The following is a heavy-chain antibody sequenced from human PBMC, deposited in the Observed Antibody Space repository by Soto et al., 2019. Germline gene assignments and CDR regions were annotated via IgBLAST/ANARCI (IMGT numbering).Heavy chain of an antibody. CDR3: ARPVHGDSTWYYFDY. V-gene: IGHV5-51*01. CDR2: IFPNDSDT. Sequence: PGESPKTSCKAPGYTFRSYWIGWVRPMPGKGLAWMGIIFPNDSDTIYSPSFQDQVTISADNSIKTTDLQWSSLQASDTAMYYCARPVHGDSTWYYFDYWGQGTLVTVSS. J-gene: IGHJ4*02. CDR1: GYTFRSYW. D-gene: IGHD2-21*02.